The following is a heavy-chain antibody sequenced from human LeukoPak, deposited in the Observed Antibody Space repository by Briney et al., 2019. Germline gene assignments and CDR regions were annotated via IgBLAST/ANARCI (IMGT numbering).Heavy chain of an antibody. Sequence: ASVTLSCTASGYTFTVYYIRWVRHSPGQGLGWMGWINPTSGGTNYAQKCQGSVTMTRSTSTRTAYMELSRLRSDDTAVYYCARAPLWFGEFEFDPWGQGTLVTVSS. J-gene: IGHJ5*02. V-gene: IGHV1-2*02. D-gene: IGHD3-10*01. CDR1: GYTFTVYY. CDR3: ARAPLWFGEFEFDP. CDR2: INPTSGGT.